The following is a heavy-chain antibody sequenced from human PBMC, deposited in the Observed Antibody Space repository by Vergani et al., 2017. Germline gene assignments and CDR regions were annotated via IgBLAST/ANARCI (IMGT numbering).Heavy chain of an antibody. Sequence: EVQLVESGGGLVQPGRSLRLSCTASGFTFGDYAMSWFRQAPGKGLEWVGFIRSKAYGGTTEYAASVKGRFTISRDDSKSIAYLQMNSLRAEDTAVYYCARGEDIVVVVAALYFDYWGQGTLVTVSS. CDR3: ARGEDIVVVVAALYFDY. CDR2: IRSKAYGGTT. D-gene: IGHD2-15*01. J-gene: IGHJ4*02. CDR1: GFTFGDYA. V-gene: IGHV3-49*03.